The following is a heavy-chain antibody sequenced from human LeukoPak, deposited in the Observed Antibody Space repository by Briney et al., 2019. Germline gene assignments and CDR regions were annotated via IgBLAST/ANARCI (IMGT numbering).Heavy chain of an antibody. CDR3: HCSSTSCTNWFDP. CDR1: GFTFSSYA. CDR2: ISGSGGST. Sequence: GGSLRLSCAASGFTFSSYAMSWVRQAPGKGLEWVSAISGSGGSTYYADSVKGRFTISRDNSKNTLYLQMNSLRAEDTAVYYCHCSSTSCTNWFDPWGQGTLVTVSS. V-gene: IGHV3-23*01. J-gene: IGHJ5*02. D-gene: IGHD2-2*01.